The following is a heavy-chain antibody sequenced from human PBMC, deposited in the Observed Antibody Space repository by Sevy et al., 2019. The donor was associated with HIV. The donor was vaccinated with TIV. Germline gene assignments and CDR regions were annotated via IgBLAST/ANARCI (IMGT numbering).Heavy chain of an antibody. CDR3: ARVRPSGGWSYYYDGMDV. D-gene: IGHD6-19*01. CDR1: GGSISSYY. V-gene: IGHV4-59*13. J-gene: IGHJ6*02. CDR2: IYYSGST. Sequence: SETLSLTCTVSGGSISSYYWSWIRQPPGKGLEWIGYIYYSGSTNYNPSLKSRVTISVDTSKNQFSLKLSSVTAADTAVYYCARVRPSGGWSYYYDGMDVWGQGTTVTVSS.